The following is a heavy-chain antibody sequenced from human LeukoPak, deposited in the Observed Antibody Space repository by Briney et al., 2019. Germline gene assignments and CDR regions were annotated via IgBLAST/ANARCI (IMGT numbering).Heavy chain of an antibody. D-gene: IGHD4-17*01. J-gene: IGHJ4*02. CDR2: ISASGSTI. Sequence: GGSLRLSCVASGFTFTHYAMTWVRQAPGKGLEWVSDISASGSTIHYADSVKGRFTVSRDNSKNTAFLQMISLRVEDTALYHCAKGHGDWGGNYLDHWGQGTHVTVSS. CDR1: GFTFTHYA. V-gene: IGHV3-23*01. CDR3: AKGHGDWGGNYLDH.